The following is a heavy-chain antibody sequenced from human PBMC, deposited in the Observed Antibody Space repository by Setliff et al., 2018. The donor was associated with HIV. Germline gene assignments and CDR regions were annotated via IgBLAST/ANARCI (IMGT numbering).Heavy chain of an antibody. CDR2: IYTSGST. CDR1: GVSISSGSYY. J-gene: IGHJ6*03. CDR3: ARETYYYDNPQYYYYYMDV. V-gene: IGHV4-61*02. Sequence: SETLSLTCTVSGVSISSGSYYWSWIRQPAGKGLEWIGRIYTSGSTNYNPSLKSRVTISVDTSKNQFSLKLRSVTAADTAVYYCARETYYYDNPQYYYYYMDVWGKGTTVTVSS. D-gene: IGHD3-22*01.